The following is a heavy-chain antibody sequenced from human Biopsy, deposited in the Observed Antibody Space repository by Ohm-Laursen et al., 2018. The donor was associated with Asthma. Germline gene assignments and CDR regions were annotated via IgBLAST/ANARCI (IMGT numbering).Heavy chain of an antibody. V-gene: IGHV3-23*01. CDR3: AREGVAGTHIED. J-gene: IGHJ4*02. CDR2: VSWNSGSI. D-gene: IGHD6-19*01. Sequence: SLRLSCAASGFTFSTHHLSWVRQAPGKGLVWVSGVSWNSGSIDYADSVKGRFTISRDNSKNTLSLQMNSLTAEDTAVYYCAREGVAGTHIEDWGQGTLVTVSS. CDR1: GFTFSTHH.